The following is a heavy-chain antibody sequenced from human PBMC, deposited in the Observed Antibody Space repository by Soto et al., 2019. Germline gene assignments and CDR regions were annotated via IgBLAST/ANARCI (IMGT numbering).Heavy chain of an antibody. J-gene: IGHJ4*02. CDR1: GGSISGYY. V-gene: IGHV4-39*01. D-gene: IGHD3-10*01. Sequence: LSLTCTVSGGSISGYYWTWIRQPPGKGLEWVGSLFYGGTTDYNPSLKSRLTMSLDTSKNHFSLKLRSVTAADTAVYYCARHRGPAPVYWGPRTLVTVSS. CDR3: ARHRGPAPVY. CDR2: LFYGGTT.